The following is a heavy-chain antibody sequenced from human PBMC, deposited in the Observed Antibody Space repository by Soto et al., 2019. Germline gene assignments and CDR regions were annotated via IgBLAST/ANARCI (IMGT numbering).Heavy chain of an antibody. CDR2: ISAYNGNT. Sequence: SVKVSCKASGYTFTSYGISWVRQAPGQGLEWMGWISAYNGNTNYAQKLQGRVTMTTDTSTSTAYMELRSLRSDDTAVYYCARGVRYFDWSLPTSLFDPWGQGTLVTVSS. J-gene: IGHJ5*02. CDR3: ARGVRYFDWSLPTSLFDP. V-gene: IGHV1-18*01. CDR1: GYTFTSYG. D-gene: IGHD3-9*01.